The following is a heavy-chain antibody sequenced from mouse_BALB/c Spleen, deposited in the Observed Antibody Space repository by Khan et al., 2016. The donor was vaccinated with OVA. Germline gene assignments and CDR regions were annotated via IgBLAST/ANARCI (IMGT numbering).Heavy chain of an antibody. CDR3: TRHGYVAWFTY. V-gene: IGHV1S135*01. J-gene: IGHJ3*01. D-gene: IGHD2-2*01. CDR1: GYSFTTYY. Sequence: LQQSGPELMKPGAAVKISCKASGYSFTTYYIHWVLQSPGKSLEWIGYIDPFSGGATYNQKFKGKATLTVDKSSSTAYINLSNLTSEDSAVYYCTRHGYVAWFTYWGQGTLVTVSA. CDR2: IDPFSGGA.